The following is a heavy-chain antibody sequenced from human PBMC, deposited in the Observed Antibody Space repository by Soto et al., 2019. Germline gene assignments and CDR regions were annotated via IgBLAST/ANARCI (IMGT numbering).Heavy chain of an antibody. V-gene: IGHV1-46*01. D-gene: IGHD3-22*01. CDR3: AREAQGAGSGFYYYFDY. CDR1: EDTFTNYS. J-gene: IGHJ4*02. CDR2: SNPGGGST. Sequence: ASVKVSCKASEDTFTNYSLHWVRQAPGQGLEWVGISNPGGGSTNYAQKFQGRVTMTRDTSTSTVYMELSNLKSEDTAVYYCAREAQGAGSGFYYYFDYWGQGSLVTVSS.